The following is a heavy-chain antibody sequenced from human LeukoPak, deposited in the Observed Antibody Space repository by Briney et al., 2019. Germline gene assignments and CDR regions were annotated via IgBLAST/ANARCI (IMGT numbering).Heavy chain of an antibody. J-gene: IGHJ4*02. D-gene: IGHD2-21*01. Sequence: PGGSLRLSCAVSGFTLSDHYVDWVRQAPGRGLEWIGHTRTKALTYSAEYVASVRGRFVMSGDDSEKSVFLQMNSLRPEDTAVYYCATLFYSGGVYHPFEFWGQGALVTV. CDR1: GFTLSDHY. V-gene: IGHV3-72*01. CDR2: TRTKALTYSA. CDR3: ATLFYSGGVYHPFEF.